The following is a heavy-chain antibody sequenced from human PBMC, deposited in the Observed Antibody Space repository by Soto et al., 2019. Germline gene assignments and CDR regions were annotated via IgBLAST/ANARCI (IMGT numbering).Heavy chain of an antibody. CDR2: IYYSGST. V-gene: IGHV4-39*01. D-gene: IGHD3-9*01. J-gene: IGHJ6*02. CDR3: ASSPYDILTGYAYYYYGMDV. CDR1: GGSISSSSYY. Sequence: SETLSLTCTVSGGSISSSSYYWGWIRQPPGKGLEWIGSIYYSGSTYYNPSLKSRVTISVDTSKNQFSLKLSSVTAADTAVYYCASSPYDILTGYAYYYYGMDVWGQGTTVT.